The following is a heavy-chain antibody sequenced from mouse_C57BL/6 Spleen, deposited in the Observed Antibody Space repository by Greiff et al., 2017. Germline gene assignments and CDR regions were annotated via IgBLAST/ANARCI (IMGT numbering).Heavy chain of an antibody. J-gene: IGHJ4*01. Sequence: VKLQQPGAELVRPGTSVKLSCKASGYTFTSYWMHWVKQRPGQGLEWIGVIDPSDSYTNYNQKFKGKATLTVDTSSSTAYMQLSSLTSEDSAVYYCARRGGAYAMDYWGQGTSVTVSS. CDR3: ARRGGAYAMDY. V-gene: IGHV1-59*01. CDR1: GYTFTSYW. CDR2: IDPSDSYT.